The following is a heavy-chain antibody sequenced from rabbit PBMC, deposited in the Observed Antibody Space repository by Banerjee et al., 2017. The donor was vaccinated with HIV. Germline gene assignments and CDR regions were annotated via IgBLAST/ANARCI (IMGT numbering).Heavy chain of an antibody. V-gene: IGHV1S40*01. CDR2: IYAGSGGSP. CDR1: GFSFSGSYY. Sequence: QSLEESGGGLVQPGASLTLTCTASGFSFSGSYYMCWVRQAPGKGLEWIACIYAGSGGSPAYASWAKGRFTISKTSSTTVTLQMTSLTAADTATYFCARGGAAGNSYPFNLWGPGTLVTVS. CDR3: ARGGAAGNSYPFNL. J-gene: IGHJ4*01. D-gene: IGHD8-1*01.